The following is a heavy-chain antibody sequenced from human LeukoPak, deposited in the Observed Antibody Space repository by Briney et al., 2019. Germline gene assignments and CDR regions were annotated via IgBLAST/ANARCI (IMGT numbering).Heavy chain of an antibody. V-gene: IGHV4-34*01. J-gene: IGHJ5*02. CDR2: INHSGST. CDR3: ARGVQGTIAVAGTGWFDP. D-gene: IGHD6-19*01. Sequence: PSETLSLTCAVYGGSFSGYYWSWIRQPPGKGLEWIGEINHSGSTNYNPSLKSRVTISVDMSKNQFSLKLSSVTAADTAVYYCARGVQGTIAVAGTGWFDPWGQGTLVTVSS. CDR1: GGSFSGYY.